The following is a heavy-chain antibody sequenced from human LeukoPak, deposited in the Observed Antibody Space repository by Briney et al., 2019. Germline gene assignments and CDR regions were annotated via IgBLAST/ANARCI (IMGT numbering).Heavy chain of an antibody. CDR3: ARETQGRYSSSWYLPHWFDP. D-gene: IGHD6-13*01. CDR1: GGSISSNEYY. J-gene: IGHJ5*02. Sequence: PSETLSLTCNVSGGSISSNEYYWGWIRQPPGKGLEWIANMYYSGSTYYNPSLKSRVTISVDTSKNQFSLKLSSVTAADTAVYYCARETQGRYSSSWYLPHWFDPWGQGTLVTVSS. CDR2: MYYSGST. V-gene: IGHV4-39*07.